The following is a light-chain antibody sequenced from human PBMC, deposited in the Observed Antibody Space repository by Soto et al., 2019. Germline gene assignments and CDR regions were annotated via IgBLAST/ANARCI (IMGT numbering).Light chain of an antibody. Sequence: QSVLTQPPSASGSPGQSVTISCTGTSSDVRDYNYVSWYQQHPGKAPKLMIYEVSKRPSGVPDRFSGSKSGNTASLTVSGLQAEDEADYYCSSYAGSNNFVFGGGTKLIVL. CDR3: SSYAGSNNFV. V-gene: IGLV2-8*01. CDR2: EVS. CDR1: SSDVRDYNY. J-gene: IGLJ2*01.